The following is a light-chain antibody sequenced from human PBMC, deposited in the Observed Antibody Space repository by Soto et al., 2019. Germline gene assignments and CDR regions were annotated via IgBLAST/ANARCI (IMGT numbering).Light chain of an antibody. V-gene: IGKV3-20*01. CDR1: QSVRSN. J-gene: IGKJ4*01. CDR3: QQYGSSVT. Sequence: EVVMTQSPATLSVSPGERVTLSCRASQSVRSNLAWYQQKPGQAPRLLIYGISNRASGIPDRFSGSGSGTDFTLTISRLEPEDSAVYYCQQYGSSVTFGGGTKVDIK. CDR2: GIS.